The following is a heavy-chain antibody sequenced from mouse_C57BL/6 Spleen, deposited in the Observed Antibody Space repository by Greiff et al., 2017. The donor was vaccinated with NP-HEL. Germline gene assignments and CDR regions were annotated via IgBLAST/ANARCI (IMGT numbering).Heavy chain of an antibody. J-gene: IGHJ3*01. CDR3: AGGYGYVDWFAY. V-gene: IGHV14-3*01. D-gene: IGHD2-2*01. Sequence: EVMLVESVAELVRPGASVKLSCTASGFNIKNTYMHWVKQRPEQGLEWIGRIDPANGNTKYAPKFQGKATITADTSSNTAYLQLSSLTSEDTAIYYCAGGYGYVDWFAYWGQGTLVTVSA. CDR2: IDPANGNT. CDR1: GFNIKNTY.